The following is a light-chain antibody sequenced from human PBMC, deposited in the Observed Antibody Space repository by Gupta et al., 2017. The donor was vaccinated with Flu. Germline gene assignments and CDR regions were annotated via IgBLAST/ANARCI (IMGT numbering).Light chain of an antibody. V-gene: IGKV3-20*01. J-gene: IGKJ3*01. CDR2: GAS. CDR1: QSVNSAY. Sequence: EIVLTQSPGTLSLSPGERATLSCRASQSVNSAYLAWYQQKPGQAPRLLIYGASSRDIGVPDRFSGSGSGTDFTLTISRLEPEDCAVYYCQQYGSPLFTFGPGTKVDIK. CDR3: QQYGSPLFT.